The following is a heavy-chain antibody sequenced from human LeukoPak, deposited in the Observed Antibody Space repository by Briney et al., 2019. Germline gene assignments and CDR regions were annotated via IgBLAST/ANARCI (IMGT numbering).Heavy chain of an antibody. D-gene: IGHD3-22*01. J-gene: IGHJ6*03. V-gene: IGHV1-2*02. CDR3: AREPYYHDPSGSGYYSYLDV. CDR1: GNTFTGYY. CDR2: INPNSGDP. Sequence: GASVKVSCKASGNTFTGYYLHWVRQAPGQGLEWMGWINPNSGDPSYAQKFRGGVTMTRDTSSSTAYMELTRLTSDDTAIYYCAREPYYHDPSGSGYYSYLDVWGRGTTVTISS.